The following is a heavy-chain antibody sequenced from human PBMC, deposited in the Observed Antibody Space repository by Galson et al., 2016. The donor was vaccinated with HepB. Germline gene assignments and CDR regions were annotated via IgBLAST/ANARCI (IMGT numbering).Heavy chain of an antibody. CDR1: GYSFSSYG. D-gene: IGHD3-3*01. J-gene: IGHJ6*02. CDR3: ARDGLRFLEWLRDGMDV. Sequence: SVKVSCKASGYSFSSYGISWVRQAPGQGLVWLGWISTFNGYTKYAQKLQGRVTMTIDTSTSTAYMELRSLRSDGTAVYYCARDGLRFLEWLRDGMDVWGQGTTVTVSS. CDR2: ISTFNGYT. V-gene: IGHV1-18*01.